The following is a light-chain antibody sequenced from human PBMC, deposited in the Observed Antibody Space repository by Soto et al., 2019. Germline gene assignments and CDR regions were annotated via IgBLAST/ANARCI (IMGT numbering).Light chain of an antibody. J-gene: IGLJ2*01. V-gene: IGLV2-14*01. CDR3: SSYTTGSTLVV. Sequence: QSALTQPASVSGSPGQSITISCIGTSSDVGGYNYVSWYQQHPGKAPKLLIYDVDNRPSGVSSRFSGSKSGNTASLTISGLQAEDETDYYCSSYTTGSTLVVFGGGTKVTVL. CDR1: SSDVGGYNY. CDR2: DVD.